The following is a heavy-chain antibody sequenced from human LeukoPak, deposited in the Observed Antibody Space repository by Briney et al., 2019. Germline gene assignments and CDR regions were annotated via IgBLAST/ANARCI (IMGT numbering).Heavy chain of an antibody. D-gene: IGHD6-13*01. Sequence: PGGSLRLSCAASGFTFSSYYMHWVRQAPGKGLVWVSRINPDGSNTAYADSVKGRFTISRHNDKHSLYLQMTSLRDEDSAVYYCARDPHIAAAGTIFDYWGQGTLVTVSS. CDR2: INPDGSNT. V-gene: IGHV3-74*01. CDR3: ARDPHIAAAGTIFDY. J-gene: IGHJ4*02. CDR1: GFTFSSYY.